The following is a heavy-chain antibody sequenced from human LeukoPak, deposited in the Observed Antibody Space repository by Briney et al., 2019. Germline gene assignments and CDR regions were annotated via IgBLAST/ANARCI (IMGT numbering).Heavy chain of an antibody. CDR2: IYWNDDK. J-gene: IGHJ3*02. D-gene: IGHD3-3*01. CDR3: AHRDFGVAPNDAFDI. Sequence: SGPTLVKPTQTLTLTCTFSGFSLSTSGVGVGWIRQPPGKALEWLALIYWNDDKRYSPSLKSRLTITKDTSKNQVVLTMTNMDPVDTATYYCAHRDFGVAPNDAFDIWGQGTMATVSS. V-gene: IGHV2-5*01. CDR1: GFSLSTSGVG.